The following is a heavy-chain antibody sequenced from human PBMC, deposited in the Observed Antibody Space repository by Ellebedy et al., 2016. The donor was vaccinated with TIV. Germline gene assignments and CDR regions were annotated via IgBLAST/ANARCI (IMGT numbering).Heavy chain of an antibody. V-gene: IGHV4-59*01. D-gene: IGHD3-10*01. CDR2: IYYSGST. CDR1: GDSISSYY. Sequence: MPGGSLRLSCTVSGDSISSYYWSWIRQPPGKGLEWIGCIYYSGSTNYNPSLKSRVTISVDRSKIQFSLKLSSVTAADTAVYYCATLSYYYGSGIFDYHYGMDVWGQGTTVTVSS. J-gene: IGHJ6*02. CDR3: ATLSYYYGSGIFDYHYGMDV.